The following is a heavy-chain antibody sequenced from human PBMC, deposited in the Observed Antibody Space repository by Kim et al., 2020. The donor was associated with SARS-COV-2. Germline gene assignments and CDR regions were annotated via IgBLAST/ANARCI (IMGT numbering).Heavy chain of an antibody. CDR1: GFTFTKVW. J-gene: IGHJ4*02. D-gene: IGHD2-21*01. CDR2: IRSKADGGTA. V-gene: IGHV3-15*01. Sequence: GGSLRLSCAASGFTFTKVWLSWVRQAQGKGLEWVGRIRSKADGGTADYAASVKGRFTISRDDSKNTLYLQMNGLRAEDTAFYHCTTDYERIGGLCDGETCYPASLWGQGTMVTVSS. CDR3: TTDYERIGGLCDGETCYPASL.